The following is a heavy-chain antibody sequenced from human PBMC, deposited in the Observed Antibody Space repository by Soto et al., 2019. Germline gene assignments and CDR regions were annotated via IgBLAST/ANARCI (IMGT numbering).Heavy chain of an antibody. CDR1: GFTFSNAW. J-gene: IGHJ4*02. Sequence: GGSLRLSCAASGFTFSNAWMNWVRQAPGKGLEWVGRIKSKTDGGTTDYAAPVKGRFTISRDDSKNTLYLQMNSLKTEDTAVYYCTTEFYYCDSSGYYFSVDYWGQGTLVTVSS. CDR3: TTEFYYCDSSGYYFSVDY. CDR2: IKSKTDGGTT. V-gene: IGHV3-15*07. D-gene: IGHD3-22*01.